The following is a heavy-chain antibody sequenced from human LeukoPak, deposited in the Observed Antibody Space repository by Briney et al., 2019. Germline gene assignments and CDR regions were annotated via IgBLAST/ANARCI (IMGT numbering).Heavy chain of an antibody. CDR3: AADRFSIFGVVITPKNYYGMDV. V-gene: IGHV1-24*01. J-gene: IGHJ6*02. D-gene: IGHD3-3*01. CDR1: GDTLTEFA. CDR2: FDPEDGET. Sequence: ASVKVSCKVSGDTLTEFAMHWVRQAPGKGLEWMGGFDPEDGETIYAQKFQGRVIMSEDTSTDTAYMELSSLRSEDTAVYYCAADRFSIFGVVITPKNYYGMDVWGQGTTVTVS.